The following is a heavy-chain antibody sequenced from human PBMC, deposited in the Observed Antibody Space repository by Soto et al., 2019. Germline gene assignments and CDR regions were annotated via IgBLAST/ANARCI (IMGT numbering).Heavy chain of an antibody. J-gene: IGHJ6*02. CDR2: INPSGGST. Sequence: QVQLVQSGAEVKKPGASVKVSCKASGYTFTSYYMHWVRQAPGQGLEWMGIINPSGGSTSYAQKFQGRVTMTRDTSTSTVYMELSSLRSEDTAVYYCARVGGYCSGGSCYPYYYYGMDVWGQGTTVTVSS. CDR1: GYTFTSYY. D-gene: IGHD2-15*01. CDR3: ARVGGYCSGGSCYPYYYYGMDV. V-gene: IGHV1-46*01.